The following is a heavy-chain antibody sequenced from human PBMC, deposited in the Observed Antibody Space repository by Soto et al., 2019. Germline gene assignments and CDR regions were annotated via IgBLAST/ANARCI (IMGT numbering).Heavy chain of an antibody. CDR3: ARVVDYDALTGHFRGAGWFAP. D-gene: IGHD3-9*01. CDR1: GDSITNSY. CDR2: SFHSGSA. J-gene: IGHJ5*02. Sequence: QVQLQESGPGLVKPSETLSLTCTVSGDSITNSYWSWIRQPPGKGLEWIGYSFHSGSANYNPSLQGRVAISVDTAKSQFSLKLTSLTAADSAVYYCARVVDYDALTGHFRGAGWFAPWGQGTPVTVSS. V-gene: IGHV4-59*01.